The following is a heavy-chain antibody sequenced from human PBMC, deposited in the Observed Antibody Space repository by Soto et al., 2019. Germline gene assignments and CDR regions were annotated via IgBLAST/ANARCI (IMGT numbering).Heavy chain of an antibody. D-gene: IGHD3-22*01. CDR2: INPNGDST. J-gene: IGHJ4*01. V-gene: IGHV1-46*01. CDR1: GYTFTNYY. Sequence: ASVKVSCKASGYTFTNYYIHWVRQAPGQGLEWMGVINPNGDSTTYAQKFQGRVTMTRDTSTSTFYMGLGSLGSEDTAVYYCARARIGDSSGYYPPAIDYWGQ. CDR3: ARARIGDSSGYYPPAIDY.